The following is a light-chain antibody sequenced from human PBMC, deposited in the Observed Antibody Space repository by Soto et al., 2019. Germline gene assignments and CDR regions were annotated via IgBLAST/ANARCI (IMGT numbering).Light chain of an antibody. J-gene: IGKJ3*01. CDR1: QSVSSSY. CDR3: QQHNNWPPPSQS. Sequence: EIVLTQSPGTLSLSPGERATLSCRASQSVSSSYLAWYQQKPGQAPRLLIYGASSRATGIPDRFSGSGSGTDFTLTISSLHSEDFALYYCQQHNNWPPPSQSVGPGTKVDIK. CDR2: GAS. V-gene: IGKV3-20*01.